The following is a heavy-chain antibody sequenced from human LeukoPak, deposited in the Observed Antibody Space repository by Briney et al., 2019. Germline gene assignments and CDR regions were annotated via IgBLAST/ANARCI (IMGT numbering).Heavy chain of an antibody. Sequence: GGSLRLSCAASGFTFSNYWMSWVRQAPGKGLEWVANIKQDRSEKYYVDSVKGRFTISRDNSKNTLYLQMNSLRADNTAVYYCASPPTVTTFDSWGQGTLVTVSS. J-gene: IGHJ4*02. D-gene: IGHD4-11*01. CDR1: GFTFSNYW. CDR3: ASPPTVTTFDS. V-gene: IGHV3-7*03. CDR2: IKQDRSEK.